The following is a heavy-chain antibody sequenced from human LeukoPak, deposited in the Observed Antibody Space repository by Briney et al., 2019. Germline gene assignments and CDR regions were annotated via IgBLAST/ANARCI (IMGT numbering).Heavy chain of an antibody. Sequence: SETLSLTCTVSGGSIRSRSWHWIRQSPGKGLEWIGSINYFGTTTYKPSLKSRVTLSVDTSKNQFSLKLTSVTAADTAVYYCARDIGGDTDGRASYWFAPWGQGTLVTVSS. CDR3: ARDIGGDTDGRASYWFAP. CDR2: INYFGTT. J-gene: IGHJ5*02. D-gene: IGHD1-1*01. V-gene: IGHV4-59*11. CDR1: GGSIRSRS.